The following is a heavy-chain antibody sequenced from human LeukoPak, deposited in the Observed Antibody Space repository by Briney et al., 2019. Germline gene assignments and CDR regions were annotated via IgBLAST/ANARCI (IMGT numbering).Heavy chain of an antibody. V-gene: IGHV3-30*18. D-gene: IGHD3-22*01. J-gene: IGHJ4*02. Sequence: PGGSLRLSCAASGFTFSSYGMHWVRQAPGKGLEWVAVISYDGSNKYYADSVKGRFTISRDNSKNTLYLQMNSLRAEDTAVYYCAKGVYYYDSSGYYSHFDYWGQGTLVTVSS. CDR1: GFTFSSYG. CDR3: AKGVYYYDSSGYYSHFDY. CDR2: ISYDGSNK.